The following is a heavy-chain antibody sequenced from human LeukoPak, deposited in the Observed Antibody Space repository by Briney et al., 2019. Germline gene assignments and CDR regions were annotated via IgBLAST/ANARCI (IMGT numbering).Heavy chain of an antibody. J-gene: IGHJ4*02. Sequence: SVKVSCKASGGTFSSYAISWVRQAPGQGLEWMGGIIPIFGTANYAQKFQGRVTITTDESTSTAYMELSSLRSEDTAVYYCAAQMDIVVVPAAQNYWGRGTLVTVSS. CDR3: AAQMDIVVVPAAQNY. CDR2: IIPIFGTA. D-gene: IGHD2-2*03. CDR1: GGTFSSYA. V-gene: IGHV1-69*05.